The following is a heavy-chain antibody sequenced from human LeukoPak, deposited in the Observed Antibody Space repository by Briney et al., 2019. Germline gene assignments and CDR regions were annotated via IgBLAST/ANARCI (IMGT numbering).Heavy chain of an antibody. V-gene: IGHV4-34*01. D-gene: IGHD4-17*01. Sequence: PSETLSLTCAVYGGSFSGYYWSWLRQPPGKGLEWIGEINHSGSTNYNPSLKSRVTISVDTSKNQFSLQLSSVTAADTAGYYCARVMTTVTGMDVWGQGTTVTVSS. CDR1: GGSFSGYY. J-gene: IGHJ6*02. CDR3: ARVMTTVTGMDV. CDR2: INHSGST.